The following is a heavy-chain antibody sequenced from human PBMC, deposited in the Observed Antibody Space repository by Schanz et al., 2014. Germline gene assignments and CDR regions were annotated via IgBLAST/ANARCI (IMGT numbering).Heavy chain of an antibody. Sequence: VQLLESGGGLVQPGGSLRLSCAASGFTFRVFAMNWVRQAPGKGLEWVSIITGSGATYYADSVKGRFTISRDNSKNTLYLQMNSLSAEDTAVYYCAKDQLLSYYIDYWGQGTLVTVSS. CDR1: GFTFRVFA. CDR2: ITGSGAT. J-gene: IGHJ4*02. V-gene: IGHV3-23*01. CDR3: AKDQLLSYYIDY. D-gene: IGHD2-21*01.